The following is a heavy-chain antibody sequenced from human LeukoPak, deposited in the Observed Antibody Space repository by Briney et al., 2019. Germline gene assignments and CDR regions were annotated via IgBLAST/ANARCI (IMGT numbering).Heavy chain of an antibody. CDR2: IYTSGST. Sequence: SETLSLTCTVSGGSISSYYWSWIRQPAGKGLEWIGRIYTSGSTNYNPSLKSRVTMSVDTSKNQFSLKLSSVTAADTAVYYCARDGCSSTSCPRADAFDIWGQGTMVTVSS. V-gene: IGHV4-4*07. D-gene: IGHD2-2*01. J-gene: IGHJ3*02. CDR1: GGSISSYY. CDR3: ARDGCSSTSCPRADAFDI.